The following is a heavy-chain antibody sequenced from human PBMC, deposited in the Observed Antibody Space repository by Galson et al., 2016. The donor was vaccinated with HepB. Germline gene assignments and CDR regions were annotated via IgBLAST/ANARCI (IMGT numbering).Heavy chain of an antibody. Sequence: SVKVSCKASGYTFTGYYLHWVRQAPGQGLEWMGWINPNSGGTKYAQKFQGWVTMTRDTSNSTAYMGLSRLTSDDTAVYYCARDNSGAFDIWGQGTMVTVSS. D-gene: IGHD1-26*01. CDR3: ARDNSGAFDI. J-gene: IGHJ3*02. CDR1: GYTFTGYY. CDR2: INPNSGGT. V-gene: IGHV1-2*04.